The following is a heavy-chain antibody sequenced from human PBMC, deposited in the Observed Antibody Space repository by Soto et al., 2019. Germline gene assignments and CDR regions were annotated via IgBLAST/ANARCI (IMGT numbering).Heavy chain of an antibody. V-gene: IGHV3-23*01. Sequence: GSLGLSSAASGFTFSSYSMPWVRQAPGKGLEWVSFSSATGAGTYYADSVKGRFTISRDNSKNTLYLQMTSLRADDTAVYYCAKDRRAGGNYGFYSDFWGQGALVTVSS. D-gene: IGHD1-7*01. CDR2: SSATGAGT. CDR1: GFTFSSYS. J-gene: IGHJ4*02. CDR3: AKDRRAGGNYGFYSDF.